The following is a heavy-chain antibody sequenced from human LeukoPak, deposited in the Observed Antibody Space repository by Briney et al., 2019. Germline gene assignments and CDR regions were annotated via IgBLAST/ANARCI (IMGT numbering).Heavy chain of an antibody. Sequence: GGSLRLSCAASGFIFSSSGMHWVRQAPGKGLEGVAFIHYDGSNKHYADSVKGRFTISRDNSKNTLYLQMNSLRAEDRAVYYCAKAPRGATFFDSWGQGTLVTVSS. CDR2: IHYDGSNK. CDR1: GFIFSSSG. CDR3: AKAPRGATFFDS. V-gene: IGHV3-30*02. J-gene: IGHJ4*02. D-gene: IGHD1-26*01.